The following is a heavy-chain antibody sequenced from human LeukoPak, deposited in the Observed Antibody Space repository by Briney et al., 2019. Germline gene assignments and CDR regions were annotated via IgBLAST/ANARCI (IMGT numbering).Heavy chain of an antibody. Sequence: PSETLSLTCTVSGGSISSYYWSWIRQPPGKGLEWIGYIYYSGSTNYNPSPKSRVTISVDTSKNQFSLKLSSVTAADTAVYYCARDLGSSSYYYYMDVWGKGTTVTVSS. J-gene: IGHJ6*03. D-gene: IGHD6-6*01. V-gene: IGHV4-59*01. CDR1: GGSISSYY. CDR3: ARDLGSSSYYYYMDV. CDR2: IYYSGST.